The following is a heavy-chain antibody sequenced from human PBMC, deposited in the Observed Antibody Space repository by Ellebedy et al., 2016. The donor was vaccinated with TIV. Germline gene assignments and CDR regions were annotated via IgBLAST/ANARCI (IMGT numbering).Heavy chain of an antibody. J-gene: IGHJ4*02. CDR2: ISGSGGST. CDR1: GFTFSSYA. CDR3: AKDVGFGWPGDY. V-gene: IGHV3-23*01. D-gene: IGHD3-16*01. Sequence: PGGSLRLSCAASGFTFSSYAMSRVRQAPGKGLEWVSAISGSGGSTYYADSVKGRFTISRDNSKNTLYLQRNSLRAEDTAVYYCAKDVGFGWPGDYWGQGTLVTVSS.